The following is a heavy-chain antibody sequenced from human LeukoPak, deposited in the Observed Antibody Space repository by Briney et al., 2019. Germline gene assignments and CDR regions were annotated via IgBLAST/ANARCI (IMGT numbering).Heavy chain of an antibody. CDR3: ARDPVRGGSYVAYAFDI. J-gene: IGHJ3*02. Sequence: GASVTVSCKASGYTFTSYYMHWVRQAPGQGLEWMGLINPSGGSTSYAQKFQGRVTMTRDTSTSTVYMELSSLRSEDTAVYYCARDPVRGGSYVAYAFDIWGQGTMVTVSS. V-gene: IGHV1-46*01. D-gene: IGHD1-26*01. CDR1: GYTFTSYY. CDR2: INPSGGST.